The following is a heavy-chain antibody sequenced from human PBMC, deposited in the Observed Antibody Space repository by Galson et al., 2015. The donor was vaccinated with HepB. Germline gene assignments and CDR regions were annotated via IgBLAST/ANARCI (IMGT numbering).Heavy chain of an antibody. J-gene: IGHJ2*01. Sequence: SLRLSCAASEFIFSRYWMSWVRQAPGKGLEWVANIKHDGSEKNYVDSVKGRLVISRDNAKNSLYLQMNSLRAEDTAVYYCARDLSLSYYYDSSGYYYPIDWYFDLWGRGTLVTVSS. CDR1: EFIFSRYW. CDR2: IKHDGSEK. V-gene: IGHV3-7*01. CDR3: ARDLSLSYYYDSSGYYYPIDWYFDL. D-gene: IGHD3-22*01.